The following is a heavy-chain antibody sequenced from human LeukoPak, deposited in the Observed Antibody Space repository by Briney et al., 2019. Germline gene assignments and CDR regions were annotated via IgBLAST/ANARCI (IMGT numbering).Heavy chain of an antibody. V-gene: IGHV3-7*01. CDR3: ARVAAMVGLDY. Sequence: GESLRLSCAVSGFIFSNYWMNWVRQAPGKGPEWVANIKQDGSEKKYVDSVKGRFTISRDNAKNSLYLQMNSLRAEDTAVYYCARVAAMVGLDYWGQGTLVTVSS. J-gene: IGHJ4*02. CDR2: IKQDGSEK. CDR1: GFIFSNYW. D-gene: IGHD5-18*01.